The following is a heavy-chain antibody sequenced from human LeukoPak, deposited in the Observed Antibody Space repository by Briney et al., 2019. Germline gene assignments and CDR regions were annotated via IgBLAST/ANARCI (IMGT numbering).Heavy chain of an antibody. D-gene: IGHD6-13*01. Sequence: SETLSLTCTVSGGSICSSSYYWGWIRQPPGKGLEWIGSIYYSGSTYYNPSLKSRVTISVDTSKNQFSLKLSSVTAADTAVYYCASLGSSWYYFDYWGQGTLVTVSS. V-gene: IGHV4-39*01. J-gene: IGHJ4*02. CDR3: ASLGSSWYYFDY. CDR2: IYYSGST. CDR1: GGSICSSSYY.